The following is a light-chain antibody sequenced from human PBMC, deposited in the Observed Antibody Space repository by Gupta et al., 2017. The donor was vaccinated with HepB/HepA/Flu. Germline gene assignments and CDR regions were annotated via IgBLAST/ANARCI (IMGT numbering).Light chain of an antibody. V-gene: IGLV1-40*01. Sequence: QSVLTQPPAVSGAPWQRVTISFTGTRPNIGAGYHVQWYKKFPGKVPRVIIHTTNRRPSGVNDLSSGSKSGDSASLTIAGLEAEEEADYYCQSYANSLRGAVFGGGTKVTVL. CDR3: QSYANSLRGAV. CDR2: TTN. CDR1: RPNIGAGYH. J-gene: IGLJ3*02.